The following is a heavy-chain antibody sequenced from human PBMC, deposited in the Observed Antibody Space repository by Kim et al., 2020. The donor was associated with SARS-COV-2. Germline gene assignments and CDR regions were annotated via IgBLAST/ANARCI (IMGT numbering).Heavy chain of an antibody. CDR1: GFTFGDYA. Sequence: GGSLRLSCTASGFTFGDYAMSWFRQAPGKGLEWVGFIRSKAYGGTTEYAASVKGRFTISRDDSKSIAYLQMNSLKTEDTAVYYCTRDEWERQWLVRSAFDIWGQGTMVTVSS. D-gene: IGHD6-19*01. V-gene: IGHV3-49*03. J-gene: IGHJ3*02. CDR2: IRSKAYGGTT. CDR3: TRDEWERQWLVRSAFDI.